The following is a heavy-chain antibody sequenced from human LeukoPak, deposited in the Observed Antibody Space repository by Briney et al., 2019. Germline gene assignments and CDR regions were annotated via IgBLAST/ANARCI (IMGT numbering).Heavy chain of an antibody. CDR1: GGSTSGGNYY. J-gene: IGHJ4*02. CDR3: ARLGAGPTYYDFWSGYSSFYFDY. Sequence: KPSETLSLTCIVSGGSTSGGNYYWGWIRRPPGKGLEWIGGISSSGNTYYNPSLKSRITISNDASKNHFSLKLSSVTAADTAVYYCARLGAGPTYYDFWSGYSSFYFDYWGQGTLVTVSS. CDR2: ISSSGNT. D-gene: IGHD3-3*01. V-gene: IGHV4-39*02.